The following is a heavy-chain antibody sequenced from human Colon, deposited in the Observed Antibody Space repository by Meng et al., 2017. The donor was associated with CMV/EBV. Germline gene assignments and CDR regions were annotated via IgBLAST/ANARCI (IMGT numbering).Heavy chain of an antibody. J-gene: IGHJ4*02. Sequence: QVHLMQSWAGMREPGASVKVSCKASGYTFTGYLIHWVRQAPGQGLEWMGWINPYSGDTIYAQKFEVGVTMTRDASITTAYLELSSLKSDDTAVYYCGTFGGDFDYWGQGTLVTVSS. V-gene: IGHV1-2*02. CDR1: GYTFTGYL. CDR2: INPYSGDT. D-gene: IGHD3-3*01. CDR3: GTFGGDFDY.